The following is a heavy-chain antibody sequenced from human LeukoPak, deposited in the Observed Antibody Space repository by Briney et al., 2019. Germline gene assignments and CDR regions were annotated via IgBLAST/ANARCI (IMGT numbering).Heavy chain of an antibody. CDR3: IAHSPYFYGFDF. J-gene: IGHJ6*04. V-gene: IGHV3-15*01. D-gene: IGHD2-21*01. CDR2: IKSEGEGATT. Sequence: GVSLRLSCVSSGFTIGTAWMSWVRQAPGKGLEWLGHIKSEGEGATTDYAAPAKGRFAISRDDSKNMIYLRMSSLKIDDTAIYYCIAHSPYFYGFDFWGTGTTVTVSS. CDR1: GFTIGTAW.